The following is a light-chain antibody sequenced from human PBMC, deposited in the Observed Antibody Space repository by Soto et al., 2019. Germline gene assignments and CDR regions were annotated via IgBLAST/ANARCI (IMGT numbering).Light chain of an antibody. Sequence: QSVLTQPASVSGSPGQSITISCTGTSSDVGGYNYVSWYRQYPGKAPKLMIYDVTNRPSGVSSRFSASKSGNTASLTISGLQAEDEADYYCTSYTSTSTLYVFGSGTKLTVL. CDR1: SSDVGGYNY. J-gene: IGLJ1*01. CDR2: DVT. CDR3: TSYTSTSTLYV. V-gene: IGLV2-14*01.